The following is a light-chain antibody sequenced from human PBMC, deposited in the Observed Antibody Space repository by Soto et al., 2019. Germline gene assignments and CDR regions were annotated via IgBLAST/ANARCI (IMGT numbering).Light chain of an antibody. J-gene: IGLJ3*02. V-gene: IGLV2-11*01. Sequence: ALTQPRSVSGSPGQSVTISCTGTSSDVGGYYYVSWYQQHPGKAPKLMIHDVSKRPSGVPDRFSGSKSGNTASLTISGLQAEDEGDYYCCSYAGSYTWVFGGGTKLTVL. CDR2: DVS. CDR1: SSDVGGYYY. CDR3: CSYAGSYTWV.